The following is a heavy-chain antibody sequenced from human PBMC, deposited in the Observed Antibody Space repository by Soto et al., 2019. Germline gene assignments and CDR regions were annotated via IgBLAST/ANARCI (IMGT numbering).Heavy chain of an antibody. V-gene: IGHV3-48*01. CDR3: TRQMYASGKDLWDY. Sequence: EVQLVESGGGLVQPGGSLRLSCAASGFTFSIYTMNWVRQAPGKGLEWVSHISSSSSTIYYADSVKGRFTISRDNAKNSLYLQMNSLRAEDTAVYYCTRQMYASGKDLWDYWGQGILVTVSS. D-gene: IGHD3-10*01. J-gene: IGHJ4*02. CDR1: GFTFSIYT. CDR2: ISSSSSTI.